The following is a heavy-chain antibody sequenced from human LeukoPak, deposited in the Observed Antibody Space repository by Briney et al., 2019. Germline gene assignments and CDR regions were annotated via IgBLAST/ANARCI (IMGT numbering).Heavy chain of an antibody. CDR1: GGTFSSYA. CDR3: ARETRIQLWFLIDY. Sequence: SVKVSCKASGGTFSSYAISWVRQAPGQGLEWMGRIIPILGIANYAQKFQGRVTVTADKSTSTAYMELSSLRSEDTAVYYCARETRIQLWFLIDYWGQGTLVTVSS. CDR2: IIPILGIA. D-gene: IGHD5-18*01. V-gene: IGHV1-69*04. J-gene: IGHJ4*02.